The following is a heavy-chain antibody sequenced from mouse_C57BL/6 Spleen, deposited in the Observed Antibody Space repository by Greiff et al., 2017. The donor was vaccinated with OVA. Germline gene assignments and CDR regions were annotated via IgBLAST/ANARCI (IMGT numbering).Heavy chain of an antibody. Sequence: QVQLQQSGAELVKPGASVKISCKASGYAFSSYWMTWVKQRPGKGLEWIGQIYPGDGDTNYNGKFKGKATLTADKSSSTAYMQLSSLTSEDSAVYFCARGGKGDYFDVWGTGTTVTVSS. J-gene: IGHJ1*03. CDR2: IYPGDGDT. V-gene: IGHV1-80*01. CDR1: GYAFSSYW. CDR3: ARGGKGDYFDV. D-gene: IGHD1-3*01.